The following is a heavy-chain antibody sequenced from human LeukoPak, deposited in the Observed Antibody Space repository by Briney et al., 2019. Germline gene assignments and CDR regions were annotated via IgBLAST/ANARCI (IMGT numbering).Heavy chain of an antibody. D-gene: IGHD3-10*01. J-gene: IGHJ4*02. CDR1: GGSISSYY. CDR3: AREGSGIPGHFDY. CDR2: IYTSGST. Sequence: SETLSLTCTVSGGSISSYYWSWIRQPAGKGLEWIGRIYTSGSTNYNPSLKSRVTMSVDTSKNQVSLQLNSVTPEDTAVYYCAREGSGIPGHFDYWGQGTLVTVSS. V-gene: IGHV4-4*07.